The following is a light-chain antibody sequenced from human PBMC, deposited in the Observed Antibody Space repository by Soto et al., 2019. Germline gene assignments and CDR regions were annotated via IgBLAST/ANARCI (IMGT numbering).Light chain of an antibody. CDR2: DAS. CDR1: QSISNSY. CDR3: QQYARPPFA. J-gene: IGKJ2*01. V-gene: IGKV3-20*01. Sequence: EIVLTQSPGTLSLSPGERATLSCRASQSISNSYLAWYQQKPGQAPRLLLYDASSRATGIPDRVSGSGSGTDFTLTISRLEPEDFAVYYCQQYARPPFAVGQGTKVDIK.